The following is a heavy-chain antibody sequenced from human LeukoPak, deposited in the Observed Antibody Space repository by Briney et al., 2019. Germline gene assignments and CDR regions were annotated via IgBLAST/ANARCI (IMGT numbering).Heavy chain of an antibody. Sequence: SETLSLTCTVSGGSISSYYWSWIRQPPGKGLEWIGYIYHSGSTKYNPSLKSRVTISVDTSKNQFSLKMSSVTAADTAVYYCARDGYSGNDGLWGQGTLVTVSS. CDR2: IYHSGST. J-gene: IGHJ4*02. D-gene: IGHD5-12*01. V-gene: IGHV4-59*01. CDR1: GGSISSYY. CDR3: ARDGYSGNDGL.